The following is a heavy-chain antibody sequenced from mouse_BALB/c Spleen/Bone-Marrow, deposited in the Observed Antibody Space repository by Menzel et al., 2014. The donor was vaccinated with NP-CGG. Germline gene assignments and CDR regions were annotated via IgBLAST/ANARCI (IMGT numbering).Heavy chain of an antibody. J-gene: IGHJ4*01. V-gene: IGHV2-9*02. D-gene: IGHD2-3*01. Sequence: QVHVKQSGPGLVAPSQSLSITCTVSGFSLTSYGVHWVRQPPGKGLEWLGVIWAGGSTNYNSALMSRLSISKDNSKSQVFLKMNSLQTDDTAMYYCARDPVYDNYDAMDYWGQGTSVTVSS. CDR2: IWAGGST. CDR1: GFSLTSYG. CDR3: ARDPVYDNYDAMDY.